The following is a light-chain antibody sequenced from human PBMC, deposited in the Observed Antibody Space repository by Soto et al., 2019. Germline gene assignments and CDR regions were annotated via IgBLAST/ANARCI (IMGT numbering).Light chain of an antibody. CDR1: SSDVGLYNL. V-gene: IGLV2-23*02. J-gene: IGLJ3*02. CDR3: CSYVGSSILM. CDR2: EVN. Sequence: QSALTQPASVSGSPGQSITISCTGTSSDVGLYNLVSWYQQLPGKAPKLIIYEVNKRPSGISDRFSGSKSGNTASLTISGLQDEDEADYYCCSYVGSSILMFGGGTKLTVL.